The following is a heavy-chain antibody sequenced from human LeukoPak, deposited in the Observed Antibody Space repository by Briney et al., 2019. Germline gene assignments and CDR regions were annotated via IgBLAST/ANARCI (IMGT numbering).Heavy chain of an antibody. CDR2: VYYTGST. Sequence: SETLSLTCTVSGGSISSYYWSWVRQPPGKGLEWIGFVYYTGSTNYNPSLKSRVTMSVDTSKNQFSLKLSSVTAADTAVYYCARVAEGSGSYYKGYYMDVWGKGTTVTISS. CDR3: ARVAEGSGSYYKGYYMDV. D-gene: IGHD3-10*01. V-gene: IGHV4-59*12. J-gene: IGHJ6*03. CDR1: GGSISSYY.